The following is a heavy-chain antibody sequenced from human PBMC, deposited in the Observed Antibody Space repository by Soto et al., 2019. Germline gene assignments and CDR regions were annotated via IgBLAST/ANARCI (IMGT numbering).Heavy chain of an antibody. V-gene: IGHV1-69*13. CDR1: GGTFSSYA. Sequence: ASVKVSCKASGGTFSSYAISWVRQAPGQGLEWMGGIIPIFGTANYAQKFQGRVTITADESTSTAYMELSSLRSEDTAVYYCARGGVSYYYYYGMDVWGQGTTVTVSS. D-gene: IGHD3-16*01. CDR3: ARGGVSYYYYYGMDV. CDR2: IIPIFGTA. J-gene: IGHJ6*02.